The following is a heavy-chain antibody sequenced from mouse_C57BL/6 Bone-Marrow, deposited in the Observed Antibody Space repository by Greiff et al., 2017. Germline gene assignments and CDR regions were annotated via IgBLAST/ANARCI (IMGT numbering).Heavy chain of an antibody. Sequence: EVQLQQSGAELVRPGASVKLSCTASGFNIKDDYVHWVQQSPEQGLEWIGWIDPENGDTEYASKFQGKATITADTSSNTAYLQLSSLTSEDTAFYFFTTVVHYWGQGTTLTVSS. J-gene: IGHJ2*01. CDR1: GFNIKDDY. D-gene: IGHD1-1*01. CDR2: IDPENGDT. CDR3: TTVVHY. V-gene: IGHV14-4*01.